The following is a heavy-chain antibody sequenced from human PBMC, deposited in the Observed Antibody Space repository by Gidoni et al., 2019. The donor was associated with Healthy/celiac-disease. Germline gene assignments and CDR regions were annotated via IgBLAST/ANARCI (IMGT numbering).Heavy chain of an antibody. V-gene: IGHV1-69*08. D-gene: IGHD2-21*02. CDR1: GGPFSSYT. Sequence: QVQLVQSVAEVKKPGSSVKVSCKASGGPFSSYTISWVRQAPGQGLEWMGRIIPILGIANYAQKFQGRVTITADKSTSTAYMELSSLRSEDTAVYYCARDTPATANIDYWGQGTLVTVSS. CDR2: IIPILGIA. CDR3: ARDTPATANIDY. J-gene: IGHJ4*02.